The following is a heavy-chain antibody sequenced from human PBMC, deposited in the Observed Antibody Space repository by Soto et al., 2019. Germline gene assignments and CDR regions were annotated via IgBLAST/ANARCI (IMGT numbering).Heavy chain of an antibody. CDR1: GFTFSTYA. CDR3: ANGGAAAGVGYFDL. J-gene: IGHJ2*01. V-gene: IGHV3-23*01. Sequence: EVQVLESGGGLVQPGGSLRLSCAASGFTFSTYAMSWVRQAPGKGLEWVSGISGSGGSTYYADSVKGRFTISRDNSKKTLFLQMSRLRAEDTAVSFCANGGAAAGVGYFDLWGRGTLVTVSS. CDR2: ISGSGGST. D-gene: IGHD6-13*01.